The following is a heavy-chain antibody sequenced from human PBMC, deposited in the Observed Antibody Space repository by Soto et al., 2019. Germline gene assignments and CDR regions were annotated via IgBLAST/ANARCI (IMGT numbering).Heavy chain of an antibody. D-gene: IGHD3-3*01. CDR3: ARGIWSGYPYYYYYMDV. CDR2: IYYSGST. V-gene: IGHV4-59*01. Sequence: PSETLSLTCTVSVGSISSYYWSWIRQPPGKGLEWIGYIYYSGSTNYNPSLKSRVTISVETSKNQFSLKLSSVTAADTAVYYCARGIWSGYPYYYYYMDVWGKGTTVTVSS. CDR1: VGSISSYY. J-gene: IGHJ6*03.